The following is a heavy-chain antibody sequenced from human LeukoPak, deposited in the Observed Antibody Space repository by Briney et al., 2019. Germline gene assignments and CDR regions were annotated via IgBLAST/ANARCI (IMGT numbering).Heavy chain of an antibody. J-gene: IGHJ4*02. CDR2: TGYSWIT. CDR1: CVPLKSYSNY. Sequence: SETLSLTCTVSCVPLKSYSNYWSWTRQPPGKGLEGIGYTGYSWITDYIPTLIGRVIMSVGTSKNDLYLKLDSMTAADTEVYFCARGYRNNWRFDSWGQGTLVAVSS. V-gene: IGHV4-61*03. CDR3: ARGYRNNWRFDS. D-gene: IGHD1-1*01.